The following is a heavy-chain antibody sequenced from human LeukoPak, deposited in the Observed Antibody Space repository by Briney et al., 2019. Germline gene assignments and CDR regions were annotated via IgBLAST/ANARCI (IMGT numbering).Heavy chain of an antibody. J-gene: IGHJ6*02. CDR1: GYTFTSYY. CDR2: MNPNSGNT. V-gene: IGHV1-8*02. CDR3: AREGLLWFGELELPHYYYGMDV. Sequence: ASVKVSCKASGYTFTSYYMHWVRQATGQGLEWMGWMNPNSGNTGYAQRFQGRVTMTRNTSISTAYMELSSLRSEDTAVYYCAREGLLWFGELELPHYYYGMDVWGQGTTVTVSS. D-gene: IGHD3-10*01.